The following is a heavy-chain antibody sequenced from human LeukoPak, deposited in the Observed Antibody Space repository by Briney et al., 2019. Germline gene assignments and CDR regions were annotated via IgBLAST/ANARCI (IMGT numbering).Heavy chain of an antibody. CDR3: TFLRRGRAMGHATDM. CDR1: GYIFTSYW. Sequence: GESLKISCKGSGYIFTSYWSGWVRQLPGKGLEWMGIIYPGDSDTRYSLSFQGQVTISVDKSISTAYLQWNSLTPSAPPMYSCTFLRRGRAMGHATDMSSQARIATVSS. CDR2: IYPGDSDT. V-gene: IGHV5-51*01. J-gene: IGHJ3*02. D-gene: IGHD3-16*01.